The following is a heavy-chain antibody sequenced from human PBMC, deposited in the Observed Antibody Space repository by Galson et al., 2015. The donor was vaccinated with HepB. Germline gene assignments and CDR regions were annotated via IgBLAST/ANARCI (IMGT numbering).Heavy chain of an antibody. CDR2: IKTDGSYT. V-gene: IGHV3-74*01. CDR3: VRSSNFDT. CDR1: GFTFSSYW. Sequence: SLRLSCAASGFTFSSYWMHWVRQAPGKGLVWVSRIKTDGSYTSYADSVKGRVTISRDTAKNTVCLEMNSLRTEDTAIYYCVRSSNFDTWGQGTLVTVSP. D-gene: IGHD2-2*01. J-gene: IGHJ4*02.